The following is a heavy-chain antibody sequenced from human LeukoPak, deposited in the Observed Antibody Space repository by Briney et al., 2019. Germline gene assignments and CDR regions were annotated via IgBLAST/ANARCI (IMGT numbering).Heavy chain of an antibody. CDR1: GYTFTGYY. J-gene: IGHJ4*02. Sequence: ASVKVSCKASGYTFTGYYMHWVRQAPGQGLELMGWINPNSGGTNYAQKFQGRVTMTRDTSISTAYMELSRLRSDDTAVYYCARVVLITMVRGADAQIFDYWGQGTLVTVSS. CDR2: INPNSGGT. CDR3: ARVVLITMVRGADAQIFDY. V-gene: IGHV1-2*02. D-gene: IGHD3-10*01.